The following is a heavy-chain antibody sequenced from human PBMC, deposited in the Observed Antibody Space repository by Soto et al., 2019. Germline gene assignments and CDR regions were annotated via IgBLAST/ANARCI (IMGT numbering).Heavy chain of an antibody. D-gene: IGHD6-19*01. V-gene: IGHV1-18*01. Sequence: ASVKVSCKASGYTFTNYGISWVRQAPGQGLEWMGWISPYNGNTNYAQKLQGRVTMTRDTSTSTAYMELMSLRSDDTAVYYCARHVVAGTEWFDPWGQGTLVTVSS. CDR1: GYTFTNYG. CDR3: ARHVVAGTEWFDP. CDR2: ISPYNGNT. J-gene: IGHJ5*02.